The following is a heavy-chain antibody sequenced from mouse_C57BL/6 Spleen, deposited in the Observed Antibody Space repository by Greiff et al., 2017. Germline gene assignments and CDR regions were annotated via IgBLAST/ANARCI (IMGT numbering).Heavy chain of an antibody. CDR3: TSSITTVVATNWYFDV. Sequence: EVKVEESGGGLVQPGGSMKLSCAASGFTFSDAWMDWVRQSPEKGLEWVAEIRNKANNHATSYAESVKGRFTISSDDSKSSVYLQMNSLRAEDTGIYYCTSSITTVVATNWYFDVWGTGTTVTVSS. J-gene: IGHJ1*03. CDR2: IRNKANNHAT. V-gene: IGHV6-6*01. D-gene: IGHD1-1*01. CDR1: GFTFSDAW.